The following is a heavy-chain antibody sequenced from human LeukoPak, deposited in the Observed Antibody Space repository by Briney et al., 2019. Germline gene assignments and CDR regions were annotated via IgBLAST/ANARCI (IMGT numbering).Heavy chain of an antibody. V-gene: IGHV1-2*02. CDR3: ARGAIVVIPAAAHFDY. Sequence: ASVKVSCEASGYTFTGYYMHWVRQAPGQGLEWMGWINPNSGGTNYAQNFQGRVTMTRDTSISTACMELSRLRSDDTAVYYCARGAIVVIPAAAHFDYWGQGTLVTVSS. D-gene: IGHD2-2*01. CDR1: GYTFTGYY. J-gene: IGHJ4*02. CDR2: INPNSGGT.